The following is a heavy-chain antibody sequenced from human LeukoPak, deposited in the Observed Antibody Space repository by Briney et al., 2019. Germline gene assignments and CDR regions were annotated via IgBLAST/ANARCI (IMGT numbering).Heavy chain of an antibody. Sequence: GRSLRLSCAASGFTFSTYGMHWVRQAPGKGLEWVAVIWYDGSYKYYADSVKGRFTISRDNSKNTLYLQMKRLRAGDTDVYYCARSPPAVAGIDFWGQGTLVTVSS. J-gene: IGHJ4*02. CDR1: GFTFSTYG. CDR2: IWYDGSYK. V-gene: IGHV3-33*01. D-gene: IGHD6-19*01. CDR3: ARSPPAVAGIDF.